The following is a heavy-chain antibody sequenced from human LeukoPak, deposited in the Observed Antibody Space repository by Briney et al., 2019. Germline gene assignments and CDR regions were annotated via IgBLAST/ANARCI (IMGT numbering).Heavy chain of an antibody. V-gene: IGHV3-23*01. Sequence: GGSLRLSCVASGFTFSNYAMNWVRQAPGKGLEWVSGVSGGGSSTYYADSVKGRFTISRDNSKNMLYLQMNSLRAEDTAVYYCAKDLYTSRYACCFDYWGQGTLVTVSP. D-gene: IGHD6-13*01. J-gene: IGHJ4*02. CDR1: GFTFSNYA. CDR3: AKDLYTSRYACCFDY. CDR2: VSGGGSST.